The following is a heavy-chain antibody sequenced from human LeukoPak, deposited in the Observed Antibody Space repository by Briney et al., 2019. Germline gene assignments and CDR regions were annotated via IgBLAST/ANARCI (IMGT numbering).Heavy chain of an antibody. J-gene: IGHJ4*02. CDR2: ISSSSSYI. D-gene: IGHD3-22*01. CDR3: ARGGYYYDSSGYYHIDY. CDR1: GFTFSSYS. V-gene: IGHV3-21*04. Sequence: KPGGSLRLSCAASGFTFSSYSMNWVRQAPGKGLEWVSSISSSSSYIYYADSVKGRFTISRDNAKNSLYLQMNRLRSEDTAVYYCARGGYYYDSSGYYHIDYWGQGTLVTVSS.